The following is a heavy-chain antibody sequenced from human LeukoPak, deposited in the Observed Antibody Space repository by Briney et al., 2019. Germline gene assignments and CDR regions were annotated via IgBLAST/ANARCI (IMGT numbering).Heavy chain of an antibody. CDR3: ARAHTSSSIGY. D-gene: IGHD2-2*01. V-gene: IGHV1-2*02. CDR1: GYTFTGYF. J-gene: IGHJ4*02. Sequence: GASVKVSCKASGYTFTGYFLHWVRQAPGQGLEWMGWINPNSGGTNYAQKFQGRVTMTRDTSISTAYMEVSRLRSDDTAVFYCARAHTSSSIGYWGQGTLVTVSS. CDR2: INPNSGGT.